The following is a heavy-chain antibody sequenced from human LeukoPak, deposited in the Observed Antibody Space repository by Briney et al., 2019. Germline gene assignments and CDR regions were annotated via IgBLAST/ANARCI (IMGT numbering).Heavy chain of an antibody. CDR3: ASGRPKYDYVWGSYRYYFDY. V-gene: IGHV1-69*06. Sequence: ASVKVSCKASGGTFISYAISWVRQAPGQGLEWMGGIIPIFGTANYAQKFQGRVTITADKSTSTAYMELSSLRSEDTAVYYCASGRPKYDYVWGSYRYYFDYWGQGTLVTVSS. CDR1: GGTFISYA. J-gene: IGHJ4*02. D-gene: IGHD3-16*02. CDR2: IIPIFGTA.